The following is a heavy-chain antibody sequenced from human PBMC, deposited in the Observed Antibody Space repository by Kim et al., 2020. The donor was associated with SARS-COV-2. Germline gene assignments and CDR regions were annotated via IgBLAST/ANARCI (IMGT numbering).Heavy chain of an antibody. D-gene: IGHD5-18*01. V-gene: IGHV3-21*01. Sequence: GGSLRLSCAASGFTFSSYSMNWVRQAPGKGLEWVSSISSSSSYIYYADSVKGRFTISRDNAKNSLYLQMNSLRAEDTAVYYCARDPTSYSYGYIYYYYGMDVWVQGTTVTVSS. J-gene: IGHJ6*02. CDR1: GFTFSSYS. CDR3: ARDPTSYSYGYIYYYYGMDV. CDR2: ISSSSSYI.